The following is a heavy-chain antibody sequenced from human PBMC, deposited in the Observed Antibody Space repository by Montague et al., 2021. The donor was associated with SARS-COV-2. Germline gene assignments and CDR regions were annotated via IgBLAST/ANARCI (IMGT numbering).Heavy chain of an antibody. CDR2: IKNDGSSA. Sequence: SLSLSCAASGFTFSSYWMHWVRQAPGKGLEWVSRIKNDGSSASYADSVKGRFTISRDNAKNTLYLQMNNLRAEDTAVYYCARVINMRIIRHAYGMDVWGQGTTVTVSS. D-gene: IGHD2-15*01. CDR1: GFTFSSYW. V-gene: IGHV3-74*01. CDR3: ARVINMRIIRHAYGMDV. J-gene: IGHJ6*02.